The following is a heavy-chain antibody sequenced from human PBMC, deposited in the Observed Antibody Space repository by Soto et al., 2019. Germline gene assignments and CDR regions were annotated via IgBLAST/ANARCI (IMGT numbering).Heavy chain of an antibody. V-gene: IGHV4-59*01. D-gene: IGHD2-8*01. CDR2: ISYSGNT. CDR3: ARDQMVLSRSYFDS. J-gene: IGHJ4*02. Sequence: KTSETLSLTCTVSGGSISNFYWSWIRQPPGKGLEWIGYISYSGNTNYNPSLKSRVSISVDTSKNQLSLNLTSVTAADTAVYYCARDQMVLSRSYFDSRGQGTPVTVSS. CDR1: GGSISNFY.